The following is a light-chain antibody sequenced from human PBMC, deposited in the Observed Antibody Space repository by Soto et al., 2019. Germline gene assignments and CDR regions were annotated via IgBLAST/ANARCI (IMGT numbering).Light chain of an antibody. CDR1: ESLSIY. CDR3: QQSYGTPFT. V-gene: IGKV1-39*01. J-gene: IGKJ4*01. CDR2: AAS. Sequence: DIRMTQSPSSLSASVGDRVTITCRASESLSIYLNWYQQKPGEVPKLLIYAASSLQSGVPSRFSGSGSGTDFTLTISSLQPADFATYYCQQSYGTPFTFGGGTKVDIK.